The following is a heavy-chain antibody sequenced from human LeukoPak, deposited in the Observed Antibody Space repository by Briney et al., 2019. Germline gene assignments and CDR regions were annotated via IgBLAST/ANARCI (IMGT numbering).Heavy chain of an antibody. V-gene: IGHV1-18*01. CDR1: GYTFTSYG. CDR2: ISAYNGNT. D-gene: IGHD3-10*01. J-gene: IGHJ5*02. CDR3: ARVPSLWFGELSNWFDP. Sequence: ASVKVSCKASGYTFTSYGISWVRQAPGQGLEWMGWISAYNGNTNYAQKLQGRVTMTTGTSTSTAYMELRSLRSDDTAVYYCARVPSLWFGELSNWFDPWGQGTLVTVSS.